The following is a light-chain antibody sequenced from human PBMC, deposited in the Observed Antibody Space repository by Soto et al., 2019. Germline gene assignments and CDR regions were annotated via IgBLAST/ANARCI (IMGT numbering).Light chain of an antibody. CDR2: DAS. CDR1: QSVRNN. Sequence: EIGLTQSPDILSLSPGERATLSCRASQSVRNNLAWYQQKPGQAPRLLIYDASNRATGIPARFSGSGSGTDFTLTISSLEPEDFAVYYCQQRSNWPRTFGQGTKVDIK. CDR3: QQRSNWPRT. J-gene: IGKJ1*01. V-gene: IGKV3-11*01.